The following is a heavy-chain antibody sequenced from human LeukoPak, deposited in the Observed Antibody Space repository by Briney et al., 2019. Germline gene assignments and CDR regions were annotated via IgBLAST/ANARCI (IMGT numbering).Heavy chain of an antibody. CDR2: ISYAGGST. CDR1: AFTFSTYA. D-gene: IGHD3-10*01. J-gene: IGHJ4*02. V-gene: IGHV3-23*01. Sequence: GGSLRLSCAASAFTFSTYAMSWVRQAPGKGLEWVSAISYAGGSTFYADSVKGRFTISRDNSKNTLYLQMNSLRAEDTAVYYCARVSLLWFGETNYFDYWGQGTLVTVSS. CDR3: ARVSLLWFGETNYFDY.